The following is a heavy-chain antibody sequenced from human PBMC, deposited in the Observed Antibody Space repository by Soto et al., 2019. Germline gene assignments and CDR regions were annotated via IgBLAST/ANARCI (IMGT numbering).Heavy chain of an antibody. CDR3: AKTREYSSGWYYFDY. Sequence: PGGSLRLSCAASGFTFSSYAMSWVRQAPGKGLEWVSAISGSGGSTYYADSVKGRFTISRDNSKNTLYLQMNSLRAEDTAVYYCAKTREYSSGWYYFDYWGQGTLVTVSS. CDR1: GFTFSSYA. CDR2: ISGSGGST. J-gene: IGHJ4*02. V-gene: IGHV3-23*01. D-gene: IGHD6-19*01.